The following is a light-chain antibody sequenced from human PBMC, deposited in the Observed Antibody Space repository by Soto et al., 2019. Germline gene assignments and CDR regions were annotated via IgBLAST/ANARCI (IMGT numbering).Light chain of an antibody. Sequence: ELVLTQSPAPLSLSPGDRAVLSCRASQSVSRSLTWYQNKAGQAPRLLINDASTSATGIPRRFSGSGSGTDFTLTISSLEPEDFAVYYCQQRSNSFGGGTKVEIK. CDR1: QSVSRS. CDR3: QQRSNS. J-gene: IGKJ4*01. V-gene: IGKV3-11*01. CDR2: DAS.